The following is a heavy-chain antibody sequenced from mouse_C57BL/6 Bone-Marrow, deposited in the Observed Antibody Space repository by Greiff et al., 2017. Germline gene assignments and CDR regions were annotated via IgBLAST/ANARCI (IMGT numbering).Heavy chain of an antibody. J-gene: IGHJ2*01. CDR3: ARRGSTTVVATYYFDY. Sequence: VKLMESDAELVKPGASVKISCKVSGYTFTDHTIHWMKQRPEQGLEWIGYIYPRDGSTKYNEKFKGKATLTADKSSSTAYMQLNSLTSEDSAVYFFARRGSTTVVATYYFDYWGQGTTLTVSS. CDR2: IYPRDGST. V-gene: IGHV1-78*01. D-gene: IGHD1-1*01. CDR1: GYTFTDHT.